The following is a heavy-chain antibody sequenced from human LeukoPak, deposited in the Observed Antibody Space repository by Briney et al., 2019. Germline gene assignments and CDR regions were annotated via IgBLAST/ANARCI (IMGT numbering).Heavy chain of an antibody. Sequence: GGSLRLSCAASGFTFSTYTMNWVRQAPGKGLECVSSISSRSTYIYYADSVKGRFTISRESAKNSLYLQMNSLRAEDTAMYYCVRAPPYCGGDCSDWYFDLWGRGTLVTVSS. D-gene: IGHD2-21*02. CDR1: GFTFSTYT. V-gene: IGHV3-21*01. CDR3: VRAPPYCGGDCSDWYFDL. CDR2: ISSRSTYI. J-gene: IGHJ2*01.